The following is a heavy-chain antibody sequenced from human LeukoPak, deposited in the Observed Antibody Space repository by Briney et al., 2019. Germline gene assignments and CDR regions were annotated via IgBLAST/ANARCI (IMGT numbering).Heavy chain of an antibody. Sequence: PSETLSLTCAVYGGSFSGYYWSWIRQPPGKGLEWIGEINHSGSTNYNPSLKSRVTISVDTSKNRFSLKLSSVTAADTAVYYCARGSLAVAATDAFDIWGQGTVVTVSS. CDR3: ARGSLAVAATDAFDI. J-gene: IGHJ3*02. D-gene: IGHD6-19*01. CDR2: INHSGST. CDR1: GGSFSGYY. V-gene: IGHV4-34*01.